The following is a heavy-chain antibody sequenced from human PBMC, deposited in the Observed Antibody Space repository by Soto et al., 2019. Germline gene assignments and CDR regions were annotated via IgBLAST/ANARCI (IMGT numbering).Heavy chain of an antibody. CDR3: ARTRYYYDSSGSYYYVMAV. V-gene: IGHV2-70*01. J-gene: IGHJ6*02. CDR1: GFSLSTIGMC. CDR2: IDWDDDN. Sequence: SGPTLVNPTQTLTLTCTFSGFSLSTIGMCVSWIRQPPGKALDWLALIDWDDDNSYSTSLKTRLTISKDTSKNQVLLTMTNMDPVDTATYYCARTRYYYDSSGSYYYVMAVGGQGTTFTVS. D-gene: IGHD3-22*01.